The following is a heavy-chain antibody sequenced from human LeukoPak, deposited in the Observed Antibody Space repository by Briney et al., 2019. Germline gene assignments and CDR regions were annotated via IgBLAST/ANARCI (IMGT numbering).Heavy chain of an antibody. J-gene: IGHJ3*02. CDR3: ASSGSYGGYAFDI. Sequence: SETLSLTCTVSGGSISSGGYYWSWIRQHPEKGLEWIGYIYYSGSTYYNPSLKSRVTISVDTSKNQFSLKLSSVTAADTAVHYCASSGSYGGYAFDIWGQGTMVTVSS. CDR1: GGSISSGGYY. D-gene: IGHD1-26*01. CDR2: IYYSGST. V-gene: IGHV4-31*03.